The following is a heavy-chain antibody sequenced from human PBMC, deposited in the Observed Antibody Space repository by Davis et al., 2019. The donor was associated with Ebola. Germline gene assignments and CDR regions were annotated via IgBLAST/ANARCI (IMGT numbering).Heavy chain of an antibody. CDR2: INAGNGNT. D-gene: IGHD4-23*01. CDR3: ARGAGWELRHDY. V-gene: IGHV1-3*01. CDR1: GYTFTTYT. J-gene: IGHJ4*02. Sequence: AASVKVSCKASGYTFTTYTMNWVRQAPGQRLEWMGWINAGNGNTKYSQRFQGRVTITWDTSASTAYMELSSLRSEDTAVFYCARGAGWELRHDYWGQGTLVTVSS.